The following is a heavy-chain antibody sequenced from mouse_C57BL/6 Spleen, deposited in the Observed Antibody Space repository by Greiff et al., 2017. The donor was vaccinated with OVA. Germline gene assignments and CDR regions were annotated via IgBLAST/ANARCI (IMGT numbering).Heavy chain of an antibody. V-gene: IGHV2-2*01. CDR1: GFSLTSYG. J-gene: IGHJ4*01. D-gene: IGHD4-1*02. CDR2: IWSGGST. CDR3: AYQRGRGAMDY. Sequence: QVQLKQSGPGLVQPSQSLSITCTVSGFSLTSYGVHWVRQSPGKGLEWLGVIWSGGSTDYNAAFISRLSISKDKSKSQVFFKLNSLQADDTDIYYCAYQRGRGAMDYWGQGTSVTVSS.